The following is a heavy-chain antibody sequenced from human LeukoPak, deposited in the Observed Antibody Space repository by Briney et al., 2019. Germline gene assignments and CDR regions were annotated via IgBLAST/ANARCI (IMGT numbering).Heavy chain of an antibody. CDR2: IYSGGST. CDR1: GFPVSSNY. J-gene: IGHJ4*02. CDR3: ARDIYSKYLDY. Sequence: PGGSLRLSCAASGFPVSSNYMSWVRQAPGKGLEWVSVIYSGGSTYYADSVKGRFTISRDNSKNTLYLQMNSLRAEDTAVYYCARDIYSKYLDYWGQGNLVTVSS. D-gene: IGHD4-11*01. V-gene: IGHV3-53*01.